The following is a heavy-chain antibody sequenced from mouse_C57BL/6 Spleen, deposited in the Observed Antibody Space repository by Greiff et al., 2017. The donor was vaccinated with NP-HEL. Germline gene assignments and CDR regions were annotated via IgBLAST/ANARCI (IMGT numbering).Heavy chain of an antibody. V-gene: IGHV1-12*01. CDR3: ARCGDYGVYYAMGD. J-gene: IGHJ4*01. CDR1: GYTFTSYK. Sequence: LLQSGAELVRPGASVKMSCKASGYTFTSYKMHWVKQRPGQGLEWIGAIYPGNGDTTYNQKFKGKATLTVDKSSSTAYMQLSSLTSEDSAVXFCARCGDYGVYYAMGDWGQGPSVTVSS. CDR2: IYPGNGDT. D-gene: IGHD2-4*01.